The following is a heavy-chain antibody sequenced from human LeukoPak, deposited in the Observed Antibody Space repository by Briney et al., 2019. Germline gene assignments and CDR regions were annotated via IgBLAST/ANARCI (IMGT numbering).Heavy chain of an antibody. J-gene: IGHJ4*02. V-gene: IGHV3-23*01. CDR1: GLTFSSYA. Sequence: PGGSLRLSCAASGLTFSSYAMSWVRQAPGKGLEWVSAIGGSGSSTYYADSVTGRFTISRDNSKDTLFLQMHSLRAEDTAIYYCVKLRTGTATNFDYWGQGTLVTVSS. CDR2: IGGSGSST. D-gene: IGHD1-1*01. CDR3: VKLRTGTATNFDY.